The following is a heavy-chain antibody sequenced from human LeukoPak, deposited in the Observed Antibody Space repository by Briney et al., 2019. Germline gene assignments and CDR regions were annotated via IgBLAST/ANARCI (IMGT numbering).Heavy chain of an antibody. V-gene: IGHV3-30*18. D-gene: IGHD3-10*01. J-gene: IGHJ5*02. CDR2: ISYDGSNK. CDR1: GYSFSSYS. CDR3: AKGGYYGSGNWFDP. Sequence: GGSLRLSCAAAGYSFSSYSLTWVRQAPGKGLEWVAVISYDGSNKYYADSVKGRFTISRDNSKNTLYLQMNSLRAEDTAVYYCAKGGYYGSGNWFDPWGQGTLVTVSS.